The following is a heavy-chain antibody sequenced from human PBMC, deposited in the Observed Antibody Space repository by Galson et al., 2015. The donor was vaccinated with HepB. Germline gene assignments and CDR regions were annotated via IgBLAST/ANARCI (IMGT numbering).Heavy chain of an antibody. Sequence: SLRLSCAASGFSFTRYAMTWVRQAPGKGLEWVASINSSGGNSYYTDSGKGRVTVSRDNSKNTLWLQLNSLRAEDTAMYFCAKDGIMVANNPYHFHYWGQGTLVTVSS. J-gene: IGHJ4*02. CDR3: AKDGIMVANNPYHFHY. CDR1: GFSFTRYA. CDR2: INSSGGNS. D-gene: IGHD2-15*01. V-gene: IGHV3-23*01.